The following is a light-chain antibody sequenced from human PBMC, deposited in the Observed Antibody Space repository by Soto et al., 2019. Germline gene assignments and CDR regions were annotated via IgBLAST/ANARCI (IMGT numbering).Light chain of an antibody. V-gene: IGLV2-11*01. J-gene: IGLJ2*01. CDR1: SSDVGGYNY. CDR3: SSYAGYSTSVV. CDR2: DVS. Sequence: QSALTQPRSVSGSPGQSVTISCTGTSSDVGGYNYVSWYQQHPGKAPKLMIYDVSKRPSGVPDRFSGSKSGNTASLTISGLQAEDEAEYYCSSYAGYSTSVVFGGGTKVTVL.